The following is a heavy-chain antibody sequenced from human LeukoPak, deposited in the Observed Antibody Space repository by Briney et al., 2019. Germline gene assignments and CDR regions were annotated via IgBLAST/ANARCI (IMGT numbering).Heavy chain of an antibody. Sequence: PGGSLRLSCAASGFTFSSYWMHWVRQAPGKGLVWVSRINSDGSSTSYADSVKGRFTISRDNAKNTLYLQMNSLRAEDTAVYYCARGRYSYGYPDAFDIWGQGTMVTVSS. V-gene: IGHV3-74*01. CDR3: ARGRYSYGYPDAFDI. D-gene: IGHD5-18*01. CDR1: GFTFSSYW. J-gene: IGHJ3*02. CDR2: INSDGSST.